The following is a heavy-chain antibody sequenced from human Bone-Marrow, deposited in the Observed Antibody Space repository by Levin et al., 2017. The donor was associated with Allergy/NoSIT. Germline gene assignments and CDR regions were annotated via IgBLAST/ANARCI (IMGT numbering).Heavy chain of an antibody. Sequence: GESLKISCAASGFTFRTSSINWVRQAPGKGLEWVSSISGSSTIIFYAESVKGRFTISRDNARNSLFLQMNSLRAEDTATYYCARDHRSASRSFDLWGQGTVVTVSS. CDR2: ISGSSTII. CDR1: GFTFRTSS. V-gene: IGHV3-21*01. CDR3: ARDHRSASRSFDL. J-gene: IGHJ3*01. D-gene: IGHD6-6*01.